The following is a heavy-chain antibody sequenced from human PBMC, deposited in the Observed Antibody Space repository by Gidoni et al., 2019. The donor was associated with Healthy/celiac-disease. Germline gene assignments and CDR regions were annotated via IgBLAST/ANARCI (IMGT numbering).Heavy chain of an antibody. CDR2: INHSGST. Sequence: QVQLQQWGAGLLKPSETLSLTCAVYGGSFSGYYWSWIRQPPGKGLEWIGEINHSGSTNYNPSLKSRVTISVDTSKNQFSLKLSSVTAADTAVYYCARVKMLRPITMIQPGGHYGMDVWGQGTTVTVSS. D-gene: IGHD3-22*01. CDR1: GGSFSGYY. V-gene: IGHV4-34*01. CDR3: ARVKMLRPITMIQPGGHYGMDV. J-gene: IGHJ6*02.